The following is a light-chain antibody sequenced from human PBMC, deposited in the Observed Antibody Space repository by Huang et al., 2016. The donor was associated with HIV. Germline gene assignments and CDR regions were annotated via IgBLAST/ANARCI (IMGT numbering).Light chain of an antibody. CDR2: LGS. CDR1: QSLLHSNKYNC. V-gene: IGKV2-28*01. J-gene: IGKJ4*01. Sequence: DIVMTQSPLSLHVIPGEPASISCRSSQSLLHSNKYNCFAWYLQKPGQSPQLLIFLGSNRAPGVPDRFSGSGSGTNFTLKISRVEAEYVGVYYCMQALQTPTFGGGTKVEIK. CDR3: MQALQTPT.